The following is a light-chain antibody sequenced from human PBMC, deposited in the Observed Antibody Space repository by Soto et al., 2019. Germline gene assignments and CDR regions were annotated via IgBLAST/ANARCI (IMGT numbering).Light chain of an antibody. J-gene: IGLJ1*01. V-gene: IGLV2-14*02. CDR1: SSDVGSYNL. CDR3: TSFTSDNLYV. CDR2: EGS. Sequence: QSALTQPASVSGSPGQSITISCTGTSSDVGSYNLVSWYQQHPGKAPKLMIYEGSKRPSGVSNRFSGSKSGNTASLTISGLQAEEEADYFCTSFTSDNLYVFGTGTKVTVL.